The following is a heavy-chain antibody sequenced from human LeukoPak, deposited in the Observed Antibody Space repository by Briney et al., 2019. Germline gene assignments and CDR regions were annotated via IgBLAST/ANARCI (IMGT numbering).Heavy chain of an antibody. Sequence: GGSLRLSCAASGFTFSTYWMTWVRQAPGKGLEWVANIKRDGSEKYFVDSVKGRFSISRDNAKNSLYLQMNSLRAEDTAVYYCARGPPMEQQLDYWGQGTLVTVSS. CDR3: ARGPPMEQQLDY. J-gene: IGHJ4*02. V-gene: IGHV3-7*01. CDR1: GFTFSTYW. CDR2: IKRDGSEK. D-gene: IGHD6-13*01.